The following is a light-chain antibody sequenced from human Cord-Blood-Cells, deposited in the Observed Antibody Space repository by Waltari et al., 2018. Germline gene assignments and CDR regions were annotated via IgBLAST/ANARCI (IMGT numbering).Light chain of an antibody. J-gene: IGLJ3*02. Sequence: QSALTQPASVSGSPGQSITISCTGTSSDVGGYNYVPWYHQHPGKAPNLMIYDVSNRPSGVSNRFSGSKSGNTASLTISGLQAEDEADYYCSSYTSSSTRVFGGGTKLTVL. V-gene: IGLV2-14*01. CDR2: DVS. CDR3: SSYTSSSTRV. CDR1: SSDVGGYNY.